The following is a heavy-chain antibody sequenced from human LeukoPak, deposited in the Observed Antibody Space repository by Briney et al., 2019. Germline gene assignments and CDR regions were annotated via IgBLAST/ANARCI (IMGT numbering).Heavy chain of an antibody. CDR1: GFTFRNAW. CDR2: ISSSGSTI. V-gene: IGHV3-11*01. Sequence: GSLRLSCAASGFTFRNAWMSWVRQAPGKGLEWVSYISSSGSTIYYADSVKGRFTISRDNAKNSLYLQMNSLRAEDTAVYYCARGRNAVTFDYWGQGTLVTVSS. D-gene: IGHD2-21*02. J-gene: IGHJ4*02. CDR3: ARGRNAVTFDY.